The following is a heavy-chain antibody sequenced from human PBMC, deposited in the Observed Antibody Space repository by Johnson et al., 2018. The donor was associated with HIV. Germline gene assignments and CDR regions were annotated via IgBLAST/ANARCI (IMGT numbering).Heavy chain of an antibody. J-gene: IGHJ3*02. CDR3: AKAYSSSWDGLDGFDI. Sequence: VQLVESGGGLVQPGRSLRLSCAASGFTFDDYGMSWVRQAPGKGLEWVSGINWNGGSTGYAESVKGRFTISRDNAKNSLYLQMNSLRSEDTALYYCAKAYSSSWDGLDGFDIWGQGTMIT. CDR1: GFTFDDYG. CDR2: INWNGGST. V-gene: IGHV3-20*04. D-gene: IGHD6-13*01.